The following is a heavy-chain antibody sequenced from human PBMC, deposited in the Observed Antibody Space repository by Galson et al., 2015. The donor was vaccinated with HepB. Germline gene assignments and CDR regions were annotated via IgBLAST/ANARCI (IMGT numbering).Heavy chain of an antibody. J-gene: IGHJ6*03. V-gene: IGHV6-1*01. CDR2: TYYRSKWYN. D-gene: IGHD2-2*01. Sequence: CAISGDSVSSNSAAWNWIRQSPSRGLEWLGRTYYRSKWYNDYAVSVKSRITINPDTSKNQFSLQLNSVTPEDTAVYYCARGIVVVPAAAKVRYYYYMDVWGKGATVTVPS. CDR3: ARGIVVVPAAAKVRYYYYMDV. CDR1: GDSVSSNSAA.